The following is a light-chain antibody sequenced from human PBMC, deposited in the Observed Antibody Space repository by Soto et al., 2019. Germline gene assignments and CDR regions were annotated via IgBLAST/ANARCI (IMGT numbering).Light chain of an antibody. Sequence: DIQMTQSPYTLSASVGDRVTITCRASQSISTWLAWYQQKPGKAPKLLIYKASSLQSGVSSRFSGSGSGTEFTLTISSLQPDDFATYYCQQYNNYLLTFGGGTKVDIK. CDR1: QSISTW. V-gene: IGKV1-5*03. CDR2: KAS. J-gene: IGKJ4*01. CDR3: QQYNNYLLT.